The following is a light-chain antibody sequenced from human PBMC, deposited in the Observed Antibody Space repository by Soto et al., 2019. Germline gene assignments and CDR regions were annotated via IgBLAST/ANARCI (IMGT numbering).Light chain of an antibody. J-gene: IGKJ4*01. V-gene: IGKV3-11*01. Sequence: EIVLKQSPATLSLSPGERATLSCRASQSVSSYLAWYQQKPGQAPRLLIYDASNRATGIPARFSGSGSGTDFTLTISSLEPEDFAVYYCQQRSFWLTFGGGTMADIK. CDR1: QSVSSY. CDR2: DAS. CDR3: QQRSFWLT.